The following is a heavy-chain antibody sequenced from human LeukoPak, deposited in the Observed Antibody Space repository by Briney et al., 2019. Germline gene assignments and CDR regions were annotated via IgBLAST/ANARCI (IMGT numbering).Heavy chain of an antibody. D-gene: IGHD2-2*02. J-gene: IGHJ6*04. CDR3: ARENHTLGYCSSTSCYMRGWLAYYYYGMDV. CDR2: ISYDGSNK. Sequence: PGGSLRLSCAASGFTFSSYAMHWVRQAPGKGLEWVAVISYDGSNKYYADSVKGRFTISRDNSKNTLYLQMNSLRAEDTAVYYCARENHTLGYCSSTSCYMRGWLAYYYYGMDVWGKGTTVTVSS. CDR1: GFTFSSYA. V-gene: IGHV3-30*04.